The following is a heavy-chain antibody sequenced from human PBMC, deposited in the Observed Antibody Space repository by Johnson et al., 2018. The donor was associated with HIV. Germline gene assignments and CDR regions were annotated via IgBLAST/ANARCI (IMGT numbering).Heavy chain of an antibody. CDR3: ARVPRIEQQLVHAFDI. D-gene: IGHD6-13*01. CDR1: GFTVSSNY. V-gene: IGHV3-66*01. CDR2: IYSGGST. J-gene: IGHJ3*02. Sequence: VQLVESGGGLVQPGGSLRLSCAASGFTVSSNYMSWVRQAPGKGLEWVSVIYSGGSTYYADPVKGRFTISRDNSKNTRYLHMNSLGAEDTAVYYCARVPRIEQQLVHAFDIWGQGTMVTVSS.